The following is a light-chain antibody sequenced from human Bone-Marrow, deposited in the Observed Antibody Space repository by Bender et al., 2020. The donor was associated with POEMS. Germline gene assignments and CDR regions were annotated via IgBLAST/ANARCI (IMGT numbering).Light chain of an antibody. CDR3: SSCATSITWV. V-gene: IGLV2-14*01. J-gene: IGLJ3*02. CDR2: DVT. CDR1: TSDIGAYNY. Sequence: QSALTQPASVSGSPGQSITISCTGTTSDIGAYNYVSWYQQHPGKAPKLMIYDVTNRPSGVSNRFSGSKSGNTASLTISGLQGEDEANYYCSSCATSITWVFGGGTKLTVL.